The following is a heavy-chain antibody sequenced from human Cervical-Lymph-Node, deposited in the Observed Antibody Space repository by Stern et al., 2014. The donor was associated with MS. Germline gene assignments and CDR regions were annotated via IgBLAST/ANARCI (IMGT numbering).Heavy chain of an antibody. Sequence: QMQLVQSGGGLVKPGGSLRLSCAASGFTFSDSYMTWIRQAPGKGLEWVAYISYSGDTIYYADSVKGRFTLSRDNAKNSLYLQMNSLRADDTAIYFCARDRGYDSSLFDYWGQGTLVSVSS. J-gene: IGHJ4*02. CDR2: ISYSGDTI. V-gene: IGHV3-11*01. D-gene: IGHD3-10*01. CDR1: GFTFSDSY. CDR3: ARDRGYDSSLFDY.